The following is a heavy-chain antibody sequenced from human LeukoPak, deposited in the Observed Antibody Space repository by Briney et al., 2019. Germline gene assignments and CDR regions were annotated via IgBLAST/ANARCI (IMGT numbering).Heavy chain of an antibody. Sequence: GRSLRLSCAASGFTFSSYAMHWVRQAPGKGLEWVAVISYDGSNKYYADSVKGRFTISRDNSKNTLYLQMNSLRAEDTAVYYCARGVYDILTGPASPLDVWGQGTTVTVSS. J-gene: IGHJ6*02. D-gene: IGHD3-9*01. CDR1: GFTFSSYA. CDR2: ISYDGSNK. CDR3: ARGVYDILTGPASPLDV. V-gene: IGHV3-30-3*01.